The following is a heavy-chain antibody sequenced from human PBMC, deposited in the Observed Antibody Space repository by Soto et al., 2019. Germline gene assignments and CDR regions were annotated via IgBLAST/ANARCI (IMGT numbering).Heavy chain of an antibody. CDR1: GYSCTSYW. J-gene: IGHJ6*02. V-gene: IGHV5-51*01. CDR2: IYPGDSDT. CDR3: ARHHGSPGSYFGMDV. Sequence: EFVTISGTGVGYSCTSYWINWLGQIPGKGLEWMGIIYPGDSDTRYSPSFQGQVTISADKSINTAYLQWRSLKASDTAVYYCARHHGSPGSYFGMDVWGQGTTVTVSS. D-gene: IGHD6-13*01.